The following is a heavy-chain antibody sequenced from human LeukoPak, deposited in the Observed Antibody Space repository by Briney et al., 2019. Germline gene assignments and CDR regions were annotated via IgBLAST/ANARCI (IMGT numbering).Heavy chain of an antibody. CDR3: ARIRGGFFNAFDI. CDR1: GGTFSSYA. D-gene: IGHD3-16*01. J-gene: IGHJ3*02. CDR2: IIPIFGTA. V-gene: IGHV1-69*06. Sequence: ASVKVSCKASGGTFSSYAISWVRQAPGQGLEWMGGIIPIFGTANYAQKFQGRVTITADKSTSTAYMELSSLRSEDTAVYYCARIRGGFFNAFDIWGQGTMVTVSS.